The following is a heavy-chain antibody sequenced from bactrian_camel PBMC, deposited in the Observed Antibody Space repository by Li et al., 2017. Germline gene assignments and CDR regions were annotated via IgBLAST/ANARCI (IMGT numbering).Heavy chain of an antibody. Sequence: QVQLVESGGGLVQAGGSLNLSCAATVNSNNLNCMGWFRQAPGKEREGVAVITRIHGGTEYADSVKGRFIISRDSSKMTWSLQMNNLKPEDTAMYYCAADRCYPGWSRSGDEFPYWGRGTQVTVS. V-gene: IGHV3S53*01. CDR2: ITRIHGGT. CDR1: VNSNNLNC. CDR3: AADRCYPGWSRSGDEFPY. J-gene: IGHJ4*01. D-gene: IGHD1*01.